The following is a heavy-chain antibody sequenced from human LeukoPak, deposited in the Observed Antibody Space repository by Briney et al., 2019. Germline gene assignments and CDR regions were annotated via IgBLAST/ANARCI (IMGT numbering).Heavy chain of an antibody. V-gene: IGHV4-34*01. J-gene: IGHJ4*02. D-gene: IGHD2-2*01. CDR3: ARGLPPGDFDY. Sequence: GSLRLSCAASGFTFKNYAMSWVRQAPGKGLEWIGEINHSGSTNYNPSLKSRVTISVDTSKNQFSLKLSSVTAADTAVYYCARGLPPGDFDYWGQGTLVTVSS. CDR2: INHSGST. CDR1: GFTFKNYA.